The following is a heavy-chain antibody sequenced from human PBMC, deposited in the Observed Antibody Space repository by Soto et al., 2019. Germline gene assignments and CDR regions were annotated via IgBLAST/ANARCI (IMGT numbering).Heavy chain of an antibody. Sequence: EVQLVESGGGLVQPGGSLRLSCAASGFTVSSNYMSWVRQAPGKGLEWVSVIYSGGSTYYADSVKGRFTISRHNSKNALYLQMNSLRAEDTAVYYCARGPSYCSGGSCYSVLHYWVQGTLVTVSS. J-gene: IGHJ4*02. CDR1: GFTVSSNY. CDR3: ARGPSYCSGGSCYSVLHY. V-gene: IGHV3-53*04. D-gene: IGHD2-15*01. CDR2: IYSGGST.